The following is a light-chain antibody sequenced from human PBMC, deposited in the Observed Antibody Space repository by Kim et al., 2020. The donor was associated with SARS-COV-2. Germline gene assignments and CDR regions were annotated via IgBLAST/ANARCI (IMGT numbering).Light chain of an antibody. CDR3: QQYYRTPLT. Sequence: DIVMTQSPDSLAVSLGERATINCKSSQSVLYSSNNKNYLAWYQQKPGQPPKLLIYWASTRESGVPDRFSGSGSGTDFTLTISSLQAEDVAVYYCQQYYRTPLTFGPGTQVDIK. V-gene: IGKV4-1*01. CDR2: WAS. CDR1: QSVLYSSNNKNY. J-gene: IGKJ3*01.